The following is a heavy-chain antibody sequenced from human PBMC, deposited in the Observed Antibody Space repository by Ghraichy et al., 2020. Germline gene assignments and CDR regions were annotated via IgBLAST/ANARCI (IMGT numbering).Heavy chain of an antibody. CDR1: GGSISSGGFS. V-gene: IGHV4-30-2*01. CDR3: AREGGYSGRDVLDY. D-gene: IGHD5-12*01. CDR2: IFESGNT. J-gene: IGHJ4*02. Sequence: SETLSLTCAVSGGSISSGGFSWSWIRQPPGKGLEWIGHIFESGNTYYNPSLKSRVTISLERSKNQFSLKLSSVTAADTAVYYCAREGGYSGRDVLDYWGQGTLVTVSS.